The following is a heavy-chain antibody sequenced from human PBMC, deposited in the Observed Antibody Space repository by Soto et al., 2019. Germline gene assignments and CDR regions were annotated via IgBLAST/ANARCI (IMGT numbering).Heavy chain of an antibody. CDR2: INSGATTT. D-gene: IGHD2-15*01. J-gene: IGHJ4*02. CDR3: ARNWAWSFDY. CDR1: GFTFSSSW. V-gene: IGHV3-74*01. Sequence: PGGSLRLSCAASGFTFSSSWMHWVRQGPGKGLVWVSRINSGATTTNYADSVKGRLTISRDNAKNSLFLQMSSLRAEDTAVYYCARNWAWSFDYWGQGIVVTVSS.